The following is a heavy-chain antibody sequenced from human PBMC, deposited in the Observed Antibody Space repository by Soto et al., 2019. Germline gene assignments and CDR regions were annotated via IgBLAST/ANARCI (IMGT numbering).Heavy chain of an antibody. Sequence: SETLSLTCTVSGGSVSSGSYYWSWIRQPPGKGLEWIGYIYYSGSTNYNPSLKRRVTISVDTSKNQFSLKLSSVTAADTAVYYCARVAYGGNSVYYFDYWGQGTLVTVSS. CDR1: GGSVSSGSYY. CDR2: IYYSGST. CDR3: ARVAYGGNSVYYFDY. J-gene: IGHJ4*02. D-gene: IGHD2-21*02. V-gene: IGHV4-61*01.